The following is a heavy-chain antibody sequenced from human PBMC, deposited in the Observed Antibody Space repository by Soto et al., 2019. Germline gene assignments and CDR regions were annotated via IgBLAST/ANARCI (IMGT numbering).Heavy chain of an antibody. J-gene: IGHJ4*02. CDR1: GFSLSTSGLG. Sequence: QITLKESGPTLVKPTQTLTLTCNFSGFSLSTSGLGVGWIRQPPGKALEWLALIYWDDDDRYSPSLKRRLSITKCPSKNQLVLKLTTLDRADTGTDFCTLVIRGVICNWGQGTMVTGSS. D-gene: IGHD3-10*01. V-gene: IGHV2-5*02. CDR3: TLVIRGVICN. CDR2: IYWDDDD.